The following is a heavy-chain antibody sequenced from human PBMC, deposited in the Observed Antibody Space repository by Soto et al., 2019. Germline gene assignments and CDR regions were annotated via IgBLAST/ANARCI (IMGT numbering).Heavy chain of an antibody. J-gene: IGHJ1*01. CDR1: GFTFSSYA. CDR2: ISGSGGST. Sequence: GGSLRLSCAASGFTFSSYAMSWVRQAPGKGLEWVSAISGSGGSTYYADSVKGRFTISRDNSKNTLYLQMNSLRAEDTAVYYCAKPPHYSSGWYPAEYFQHWGQGTLVTVSS. D-gene: IGHD6-19*01. CDR3: AKPPHYSSGWYPAEYFQH. V-gene: IGHV3-23*01.